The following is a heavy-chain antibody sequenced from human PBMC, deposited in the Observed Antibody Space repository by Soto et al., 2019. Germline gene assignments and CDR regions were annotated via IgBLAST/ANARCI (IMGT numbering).Heavy chain of an antibody. CDR2: ISGSGGST. J-gene: IGHJ3*02. CDR3: AKDLQQLGLRTNCLNAFDI. V-gene: IGHV3-23*01. Sequence: EVQLLESGGGLVQPGGSLRLSCAASGFTFSSYAMSWVRQAPGKGLEWVSAISGSGGSTYYADFVTGRFTISRDNSKNTLYLQMNSLRAEDTAVYYCAKDLQQLGLRTNCLNAFDIWGQGTMVTVSS. CDR1: GFTFSSYA. D-gene: IGHD6-6*01.